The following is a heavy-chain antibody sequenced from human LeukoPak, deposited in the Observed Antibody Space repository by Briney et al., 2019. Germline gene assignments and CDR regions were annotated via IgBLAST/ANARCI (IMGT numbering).Heavy chain of an antibody. Sequence: GGSLRLSCAASGFTFSSYAMHWVRQAPGKGLEWVASIKEDGSETYYVDSVKGRFTISRDNAKNSLYLQMNSLRAEDTAVYYCARDLHPRYYLPDYWGQGTLVTVSS. D-gene: IGHD1-26*01. CDR2: IKEDGSET. CDR1: GFTFSSYA. J-gene: IGHJ4*02. V-gene: IGHV3-7*04. CDR3: ARDLHPRYYLPDY.